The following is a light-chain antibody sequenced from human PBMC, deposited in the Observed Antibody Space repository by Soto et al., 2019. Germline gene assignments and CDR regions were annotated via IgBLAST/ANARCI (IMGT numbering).Light chain of an antibody. CDR2: EVS. Sequence: ALTQPASVSGSPGQSITISCTGTSSGVGDYNYVSWYQQHPGKAPKLMIYEVSTRPSGVSNRFSGSKSGNTASLTISGLQAEDEADYYCSSYTSSSTGVFGTGTKVAGL. V-gene: IGLV2-14*01. CDR3: SSYTSSSTGV. CDR1: SSGVGDYNY. J-gene: IGLJ1*01.